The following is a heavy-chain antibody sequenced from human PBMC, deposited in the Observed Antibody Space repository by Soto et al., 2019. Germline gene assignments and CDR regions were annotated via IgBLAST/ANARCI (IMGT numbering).Heavy chain of an antibody. D-gene: IGHD7-27*01. J-gene: IGHJ4*02. CDR2: VNPDGTTT. CDR1: GFTFSTYW. V-gene: IGHV3-74*01. Sequence: EVQLVESGGGLVQPGGSLRLSCAASGFTFSTYWMHWVRQVPGKGLVWVSRVNPDGTTTNSAASVKGRFTISRDNPKNALHLQMKSLRVDDTAVYFCARDLAGVDDSWGQGTLVTVSS. CDR3: ARDLAGVDDS.